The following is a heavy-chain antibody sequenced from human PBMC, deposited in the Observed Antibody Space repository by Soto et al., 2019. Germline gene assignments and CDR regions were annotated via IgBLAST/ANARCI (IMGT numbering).Heavy chain of an antibody. CDR1: GFTFSSYA. CDR3: ANYYGSGSYYYFDY. J-gene: IGHJ4*02. CDR2: ISGSGGST. V-gene: IGHV3-23*01. Sequence: GGSLRLSCAASGFTFSSYAMSWVRQAPGKGLEWVSAISGSGGSTYYADSVKGRFTISRDNSKNTLYLQMNSLRAEDTAVYYCANYYGSGSYYYFDYWGQGTLVTVYS. D-gene: IGHD3-10*01.